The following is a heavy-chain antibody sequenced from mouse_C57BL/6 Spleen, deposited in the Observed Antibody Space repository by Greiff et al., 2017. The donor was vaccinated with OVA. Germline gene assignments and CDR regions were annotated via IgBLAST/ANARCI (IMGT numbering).Heavy chain of an antibody. CDR2: INPNNGGT. J-gene: IGHJ2*01. D-gene: IGHD2-4*01. V-gene: IGHV1-18*01. CDR1: GYTFTDYN. CDR3: ARQYDYDGGFDY. Sequence: VQLQQSGPELVKPGASVKITCKASGYTFTDYNMDWVKQSHGKSLEWIGDINPNNGGTIYNQKFKGKATLTVDKSSSTAYMELRSLTSEDTAVYYCARQYDYDGGFDYWGQGTTLTVSS.